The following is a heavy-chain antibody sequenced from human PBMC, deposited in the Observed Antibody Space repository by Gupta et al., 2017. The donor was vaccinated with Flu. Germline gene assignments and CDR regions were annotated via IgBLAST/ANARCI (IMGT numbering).Heavy chain of an antibody. CDR2: LSWDGGAI. CDR3: VKYMHSHGDNTSRFVLDG. D-gene: IGHD2-2*01. V-gene: IGHV3-9*01. Sequence: DYDMHWVRQAPGKGLEWVAGLSWDGGAIAYADSVRGRFTISRDNAENSLYLQMNSLRPEDTALYYCVKYMHSHGDNTSRFVLDGWGQGSMVTVSS. J-gene: IGHJ6*02. CDR1: DYD.